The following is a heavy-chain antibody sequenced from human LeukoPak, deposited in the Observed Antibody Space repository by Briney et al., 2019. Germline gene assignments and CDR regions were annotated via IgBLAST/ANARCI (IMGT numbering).Heavy chain of an antibody. CDR1: GFTFDDYA. Sequence: GGSLRLSCAASGFTFDDYAMHWVRQAPGKGLEWVSGISWNSGSIGYADSVKGRFTISRDNAKNSLYLQMNSLRAEDTALYYCAKDSCSSTGCYMEDYWGQGTLVTVSS. V-gene: IGHV3-9*01. D-gene: IGHD2-2*02. CDR2: ISWNSGSI. CDR3: AKDSCSSTGCYMEDY. J-gene: IGHJ4*02.